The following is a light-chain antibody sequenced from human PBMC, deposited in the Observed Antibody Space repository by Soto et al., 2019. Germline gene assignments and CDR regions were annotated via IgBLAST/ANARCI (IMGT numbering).Light chain of an antibody. CDR1: SSDVGGYNY. J-gene: IGLJ1*01. CDR3: SSYTSSSTYV. V-gene: IGLV2-14*01. Sequence: QSALTQPASVSGSPGQSITISCTGTSSDVGGYNYVSWYQQHPGKAPKLILYEVSNRPSGASNRFSGSKSGNTASLTISGLQAEDESDYYCSSYTSSSTYVFGTGTKLTVL. CDR2: EVS.